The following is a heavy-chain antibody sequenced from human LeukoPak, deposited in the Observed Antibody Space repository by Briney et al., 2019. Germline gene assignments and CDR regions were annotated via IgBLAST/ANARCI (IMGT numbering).Heavy chain of an antibody. CDR2: ISGGGGAA. J-gene: IGHJ6*02. D-gene: IGHD7-27*01. CDR1: GFTFNSYA. V-gene: IGHV3-23*01. CDR3: AKYDTPGAYSYYAMDV. Sequence: GGSLRLSCAASGFTFNSYAISWVRQAPGKGLEWVSAISGGGGAAFYADSVKGRFNISRDNSENMLSLQMNSLRADDTAVYYCAKYDTPGAYSYYAMDVWGQGTTVTVSS.